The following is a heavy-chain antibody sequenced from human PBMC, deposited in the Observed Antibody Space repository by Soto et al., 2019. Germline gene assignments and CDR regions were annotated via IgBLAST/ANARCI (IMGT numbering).Heavy chain of an antibody. CDR2: ISGSGDNT. CDR1: GFTFSSYA. Sequence: EVQLLESGGGLVQPGGSLRLSCAASGFTFSSYALNWVRQAPGKGLEWVSVISGSGDNTYYADSVKGRFTISRDNSKNTMYLQMDSLRGEDTAVYYCAKDLGTDDFWSAYYTYYYMAVWGKGTTVTVSS. D-gene: IGHD3-3*01. J-gene: IGHJ6*03. V-gene: IGHV3-23*01. CDR3: AKDLGTDDFWSAYYTYYYMAV.